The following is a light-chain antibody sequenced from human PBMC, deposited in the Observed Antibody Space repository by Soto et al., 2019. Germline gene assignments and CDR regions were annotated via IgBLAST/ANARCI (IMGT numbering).Light chain of an antibody. V-gene: IGLV2-14*01. CDR2: EVT. Sequence: QSVLTQPSSVSGSPGQSITISCTGTIGDICSYNRVSWYQQHPGKAPKLIIYEVTDRPSGVSNRFSGSKSGNTASLTISGLQAEDEDEYYCSSYTNINTRACVFGTGTKVTV. CDR1: IGDICSYNR. CDR3: SSYTNINTRACV. J-gene: IGLJ1*01.